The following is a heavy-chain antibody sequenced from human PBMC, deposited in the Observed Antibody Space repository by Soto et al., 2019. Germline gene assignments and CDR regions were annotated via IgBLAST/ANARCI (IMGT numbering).Heavy chain of an antibody. CDR1: GFTFFSYD. V-gene: IGHV3-13*01. Sequence: EVQLVEPGGVLVQPAGSLRLSCVASGFTFFSYDMHWVRAATGKGLEWVSAIGTAGDTYYPGSVKGRFTISRENAKNSWYLQMNSLRAEDTAVYYCARGADGADAFDIWGQGTMVTVSS. J-gene: IGHJ3*02. D-gene: IGHD3-10*01. CDR2: IGTAGDT. CDR3: ARGADGADAFDI.